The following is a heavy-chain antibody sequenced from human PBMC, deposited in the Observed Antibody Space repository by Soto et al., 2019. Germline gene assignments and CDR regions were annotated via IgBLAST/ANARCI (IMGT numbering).Heavy chain of an antibody. CDR2: ISSSSSTI. CDR1: GFTFSSYS. D-gene: IGHD3-3*01. Sequence: GGSLRLSCAASGFTFSSYSMNWVRQAPGKGLEWVSYISSSSSTIYYADSVKGRFTISRDNAKNSLYLQMNSLRAEDTAVYYCARDGLLSMEVGYYDFWSGYLYWGQGTLVTVSS. J-gene: IGHJ4*02. CDR3: ARDGLLSMEVGYYDFWSGYLY. V-gene: IGHV3-48*01.